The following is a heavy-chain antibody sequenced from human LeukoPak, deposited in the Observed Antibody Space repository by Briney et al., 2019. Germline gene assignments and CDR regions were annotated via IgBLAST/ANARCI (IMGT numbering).Heavy chain of an antibody. J-gene: IGHJ4*02. Sequence: ASVKVSCKASGYTFTSYGISWVRQAPGQGLEWMGWISAYNGNTNYAQKLQGRVTITRDMSTSTAYMELSSLRSEDTAVYYCAIYCGGNCHIDYWGQGTLVTVSS. V-gene: IGHV1-18*01. CDR3: AIYCGGNCHIDY. CDR2: ISAYNGNT. CDR1: GYTFTSYG. D-gene: IGHD2-21*02.